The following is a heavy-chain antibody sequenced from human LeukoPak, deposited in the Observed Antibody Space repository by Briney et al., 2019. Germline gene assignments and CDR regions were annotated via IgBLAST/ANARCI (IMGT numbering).Heavy chain of an antibody. CDR1: GYTLAELS. Sequence: ASVKVSCKVSGYTLAELSMHWVRQAPGKRLEWMGGFDPEDGKTIYAQKFQGRVTMTEDTSTDTAYMELSSLKSEDTAVYYCASTPPVLAAIGPTYYYMDVWGKGTTVTVSS. V-gene: IGHV1-24*01. J-gene: IGHJ6*03. D-gene: IGHD2-2*01. CDR2: FDPEDGKT. CDR3: ASTPPVLAAIGPTYYYMDV.